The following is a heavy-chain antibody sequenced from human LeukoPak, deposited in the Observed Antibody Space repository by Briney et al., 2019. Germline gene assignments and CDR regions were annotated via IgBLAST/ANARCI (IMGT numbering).Heavy chain of an antibody. D-gene: IGHD1-1*01. J-gene: IGHJ4*02. Sequence: GASVKVSCKASGYTFTSYGISWVRQAPGQGLEWMGGIIPIFGTANYAQKFQGRVTITADESTSTAYMELSSLRSEDTAVYYCARGSYATGTWSSGYWGQGTLVTVSS. CDR1: GYTFTSYG. V-gene: IGHV1-69*13. CDR3: ARGSYATGTWSSGY. CDR2: IIPIFGTA.